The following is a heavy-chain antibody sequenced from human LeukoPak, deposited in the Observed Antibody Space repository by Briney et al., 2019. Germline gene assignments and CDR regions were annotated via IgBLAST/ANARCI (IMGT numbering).Heavy chain of an antibody. Sequence: SETLSLTCTVSGGSISSSSYYWGWIRQPPGKGLEWIGSIYYSGSTYYNPSLKSRVTISVDTSKNQFSLKLSSVTAADTAVYYCATRAGYSSSDYYFDYWGQGTLVTVSS. CDR2: IYYSGST. V-gene: IGHV4-39*01. CDR3: ATRAGYSSSDYYFDY. D-gene: IGHD6-13*01. CDR1: GGSISSSSYY. J-gene: IGHJ4*02.